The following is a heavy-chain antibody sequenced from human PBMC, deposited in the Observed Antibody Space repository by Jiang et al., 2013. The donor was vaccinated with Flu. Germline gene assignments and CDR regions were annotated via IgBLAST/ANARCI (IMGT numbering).Heavy chain of an antibody. V-gene: IGHV3-30*03. CDR1: GFTFSSYG. CDR2: ISYDGSNK. J-gene: IGHJ4*02. CDR3: ASERALDFDY. Sequence: LLESGGGVVQPGRSLRLSCAASGFTFSSYGMHWVRQAPGKGLEWVAVISYDGSNKYYADSVKGRFTISRDNSKNTLYLQMNSLRAEDTAVYYCASERALDFDYWGQGTLVTVSS.